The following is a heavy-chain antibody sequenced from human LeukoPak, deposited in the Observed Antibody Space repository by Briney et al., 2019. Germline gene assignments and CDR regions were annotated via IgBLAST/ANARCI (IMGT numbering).Heavy chain of an antibody. J-gene: IGHJ6*02. Sequence: PSETLSLTCTVSGGSIGSGGYYWSWIRQHPGKGLEWIGYIYYSGSTYYNPSLKSRVTISVDTSKNQFSLKLSSVTAADTAVYYCARDREVVTDWDNYYYGMDVWGQGTTVTVSS. D-gene: IGHD4-23*01. CDR2: IYYSGST. V-gene: IGHV4-31*03. CDR3: ARDREVVTDWDNYYYGMDV. CDR1: GGSIGSGGYY.